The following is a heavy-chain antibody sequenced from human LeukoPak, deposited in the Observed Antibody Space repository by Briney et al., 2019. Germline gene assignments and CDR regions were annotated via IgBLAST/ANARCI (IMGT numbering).Heavy chain of an antibody. V-gene: IGHV4-4*02. CDR1: GDSIRNIYW. D-gene: IGHD1-26*01. J-gene: IGHJ3*02. Sequence: SETLSLTCAVSGDSIRNIYWWSWVRQPPGKGLEWIGEIHQGGSANSNPSLRSRVTISMDTSKNQFSLKMTSVTAADTAVYYCARDSPFEWDVFGDSFDIWGQGTVVTVSS. CDR2: IHQGGSA. CDR3: ARDSPFEWDVFGDSFDI.